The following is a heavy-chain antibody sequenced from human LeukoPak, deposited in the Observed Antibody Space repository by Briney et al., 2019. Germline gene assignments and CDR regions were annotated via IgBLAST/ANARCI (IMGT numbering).Heavy chain of an antibody. CDR3: ARGPTVVVVAARYYYYGMDV. D-gene: IGHD2-15*01. CDR1: GYTFTGYY. J-gene: IGHJ6*02. Sequence: ASVKVSCKASGYTFTGYYMHWVRQAPGQGPEWMGWINPNSGGTNYAQKFQGRVTMTRDTSISTAYMELSRLRSDDTAVYYCARGPTVVVVAARYYYYGMDVWGQGTTVTVSS. V-gene: IGHV1-2*02. CDR2: INPNSGGT.